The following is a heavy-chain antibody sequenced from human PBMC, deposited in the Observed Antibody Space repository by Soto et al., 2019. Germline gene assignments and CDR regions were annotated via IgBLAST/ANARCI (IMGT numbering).Heavy chain of an antibody. CDR2: ISAYNGNT. V-gene: IGHV1-18*01. CDR3: ARVYSSSWNWFDP. J-gene: IGHJ5*02. CDR1: GYTFTSYG. Sequence: QVQLVQSGAEVKKPGASVKVSCKASGYTFTSYGISCVRQAPGQGLEWMGWISAYNGNTNYAQKLQGRVTMTTDKSTSTAYMELRRLRSDDTAVYYCARVYSSSWNWFDPWGQGTLVTVSS. D-gene: IGHD6-13*01.